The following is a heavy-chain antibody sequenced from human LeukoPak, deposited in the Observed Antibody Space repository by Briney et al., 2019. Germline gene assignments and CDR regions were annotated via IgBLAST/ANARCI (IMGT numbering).Heavy chain of an antibody. CDR2: IYHSGST. CDR1: GDSISSDY. Sequence: PSETLSLTCTVSGDSISSDYWSWIRQPPGKGLEWIGSIYHSGSTYYNPSLKSRVTISVDTSKNQFSLKLSSVTAADTAVYYCARETVTTGRGDYWGQGTLVTVSS. CDR3: ARETVTTGRGDY. J-gene: IGHJ4*02. D-gene: IGHD4-17*01. V-gene: IGHV4-38-2*02.